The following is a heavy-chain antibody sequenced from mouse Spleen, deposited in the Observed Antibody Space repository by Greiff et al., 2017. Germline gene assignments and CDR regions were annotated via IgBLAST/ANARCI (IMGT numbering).Heavy chain of an antibody. V-gene: IGHV1-15*01. Sequence: VQLQQSGAELVRPGASVTLSCKASGYTFTDYEMHWVKQTPVHGLEWIGAIDPETGGTAYNQKFKGKATLTADKSSSTAYMELRSLTSEDSAVYYCTRGFYYFDYWGQGTTLTVSS. CDR1: GYTFTDYE. CDR2: IDPETGGT. J-gene: IGHJ2*01. CDR3: TRGFYYFDY.